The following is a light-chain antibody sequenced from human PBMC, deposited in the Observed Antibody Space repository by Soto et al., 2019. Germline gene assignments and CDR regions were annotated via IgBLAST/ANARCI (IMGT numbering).Light chain of an antibody. V-gene: IGLV2-14*01. CDR3: SSYTSSSTSHVV. J-gene: IGLJ2*01. Sequence: QSALTQPASVSGSTGQSITISCTGTSSDVGGYNYVSWYQQHPGKAPKLMIYDVSNRPSGVSNRFSGSNSGNTASLTISGLQAEDEADYYCSSYTSSSTSHVVFGGGTTVTVL. CDR2: DVS. CDR1: SSDVGGYNY.